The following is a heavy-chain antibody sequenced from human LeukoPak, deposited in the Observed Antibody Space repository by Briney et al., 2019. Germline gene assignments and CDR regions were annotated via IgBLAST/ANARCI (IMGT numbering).Heavy chain of an antibody. D-gene: IGHD6-13*01. J-gene: IGHJ4*02. CDR2: INPSGGST. Sequence: ASVKVSCKASRYTFTSYYMHWVRQAPGQGLEWMGIINPSGGSTSYAQKFQGRVTMTRDTSTSTVYMELSSLRSEDTAVYYCARDGLMAAAGTGRYFDYWGQGTLVTVSS. CDR3: ARDGLMAAAGTGRYFDY. CDR1: RYTFTSYY. V-gene: IGHV1-46*01.